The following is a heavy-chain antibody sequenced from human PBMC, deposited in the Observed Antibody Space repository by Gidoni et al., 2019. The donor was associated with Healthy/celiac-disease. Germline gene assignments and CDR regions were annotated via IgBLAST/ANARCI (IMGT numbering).Heavy chain of an antibody. Sequence: QVQLQESGPGLVKPSETLSLTCAVSGYSISSGYYWGWIRQPPGKGLEWIGSIYHSGSTYYNPSLKSRVTISVDTSKNQFSLKLSSVTAADTAVYYCARDGWGYDSSGYLNWFDPWGQGTLVTVSS. CDR1: GYSISSGYY. D-gene: IGHD3-22*01. CDR3: ARDGWGYDSSGYLNWFDP. V-gene: IGHV4-38-2*02. J-gene: IGHJ5*02. CDR2: IYHSGST.